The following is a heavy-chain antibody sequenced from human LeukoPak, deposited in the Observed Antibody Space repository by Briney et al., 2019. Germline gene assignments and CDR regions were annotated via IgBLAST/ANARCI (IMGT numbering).Heavy chain of an antibody. CDR2: IKQDGSEK. J-gene: IGHJ4*02. V-gene: IGHV3-7*01. CDR3: ARDLPYDSSGFSDY. CDR1: RFTFNNYW. Sequence: GGSLRLSCAASRFTFNNYWMSWVRQAPGKGLEWVANIKQDGSEKYYVDSVKGRFTISRDNAKNSLYLQMNSLRAEDTAVYYCARDLPYDSSGFSDYWGQGTLVTVSS. D-gene: IGHD3-22*01.